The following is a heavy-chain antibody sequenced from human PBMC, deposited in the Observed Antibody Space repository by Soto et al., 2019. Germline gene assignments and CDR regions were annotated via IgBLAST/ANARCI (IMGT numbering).Heavy chain of an antibody. CDR2: ISYDGSNK. CDR1: GFTFSSYG. Sequence: GGSLRLSCAASGFTFSSYGMHWVRQAPGKGLEWVAVISYDGSNKYYADSVKGRFTISRDNSKNTLYLQMDSLRAEDTAVYYCAKITMVRGVIIAPYYFDYWGQGTLVTVSS. V-gene: IGHV3-30*18. J-gene: IGHJ4*02. D-gene: IGHD3-10*01. CDR3: AKITMVRGVIIAPYYFDY.